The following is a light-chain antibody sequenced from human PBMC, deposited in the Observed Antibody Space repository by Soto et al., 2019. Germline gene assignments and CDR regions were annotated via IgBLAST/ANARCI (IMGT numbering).Light chain of an antibody. J-gene: IGLJ1*01. CDR3: CSYTTGNTRQIV. V-gene: IGLV2-14*01. Sequence: QSALTQPASVSGSPGQSITISCTGTSSDVGGYNYVSWYQQHPGKAPKFMIYDVSNRPSGVSNRFSGSKSGNTASLTISGLQAEDEAEYDCCSYTTGNTRQIVFGTGTKLTVL. CDR2: DVS. CDR1: SSDVGGYNY.